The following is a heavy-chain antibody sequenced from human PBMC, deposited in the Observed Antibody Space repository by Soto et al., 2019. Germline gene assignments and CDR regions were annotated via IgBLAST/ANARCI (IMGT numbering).Heavy chain of an antibody. CDR1: GFTFSSYA. CDR3: ARESTVYDAFDI. CDR2: ISGSGGST. V-gene: IGHV3-23*01. J-gene: IGHJ3*02. Sequence: EVQLLESGGGLVQPGGSLRLSCAASGFTFSSYAMSWVRQAPGKGLEWVSVISGSGGSTYYADSVKGRFTISRDKSKNTLYLQMNRLRAEDTAVYYCARESTVYDAFDIWGQGTMVTVSS. D-gene: IGHD4-17*01.